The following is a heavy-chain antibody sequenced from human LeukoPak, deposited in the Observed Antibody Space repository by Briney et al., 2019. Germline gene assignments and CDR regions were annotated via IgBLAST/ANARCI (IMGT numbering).Heavy chain of an antibody. CDR2: IYYSGST. J-gene: IGHJ4*02. Sequence: SETLSLTCTVSGGSISSSSYYWGWIRQPPGKGLEWIGSIYYSGSTYYNPSLKSRVTISVDTSKNQLSLKLSSVTAADTAVYYCARHSSSGYYRTPLDYWGQGTLVTVSS. CDR1: GGSISSSSYY. D-gene: IGHD3-22*01. V-gene: IGHV4-39*01. CDR3: ARHSSSGYYRTPLDY.